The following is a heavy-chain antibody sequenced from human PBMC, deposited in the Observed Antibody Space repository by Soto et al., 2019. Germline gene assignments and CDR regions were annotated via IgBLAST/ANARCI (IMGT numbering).Heavy chain of an antibody. CDR1: GFTFRSFT. V-gene: IGHV3-21*01. Sequence: LRLSCAASGFTFRSFTMNWVRHDPVKGLEWVSTISSNSAYIYYTDALRGRFTISRDNAKNSLHLQMNSLRAEDTAVYYCTRDASRDSSARGWFDPWGPGTLVTVSS. J-gene: IGHJ5*02. CDR3: TRDASRDSSARGWFDP. D-gene: IGHD6-13*01. CDR2: ISSNSAYI.